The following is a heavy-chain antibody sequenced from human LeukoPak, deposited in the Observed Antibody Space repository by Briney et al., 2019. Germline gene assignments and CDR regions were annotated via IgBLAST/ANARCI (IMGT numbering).Heavy chain of an antibody. CDR3: ARDRTYSDSSGYYLY. J-gene: IGHJ4*02. Sequence: GGSLRLSCAASGFTFSSYAMHWVRQAPGKGLEWVAVISFDGNNEYYADSVKGWFTISRDNSKNTLYLQMHSLRAEDTAVYYCARDRTYSDSSGYYLYWGQGTLVTVSS. CDR2: ISFDGNNE. D-gene: IGHD3-22*01. V-gene: IGHV3-30-3*01. CDR1: GFTFSSYA.